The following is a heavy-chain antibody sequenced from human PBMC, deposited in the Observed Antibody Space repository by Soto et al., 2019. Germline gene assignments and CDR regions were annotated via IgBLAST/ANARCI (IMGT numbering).Heavy chain of an antibody. J-gene: IGHJ3*02. Sequence: EVQVVESGGGLVKPGGSLRLSCAVSGFTFNTYNVNWVRQAPGKGLEWVSSISKTGHYIYYADSLKGRFTISRDNAKNSLSLQINSLRAEDTAVYYCASGPGDRIFDIWGQGTMVTVSS. CDR2: ISKTGHYI. CDR1: GFTFNTYN. V-gene: IGHV3-21*01. CDR3: ASGPGDRIFDI. D-gene: IGHD7-27*01.